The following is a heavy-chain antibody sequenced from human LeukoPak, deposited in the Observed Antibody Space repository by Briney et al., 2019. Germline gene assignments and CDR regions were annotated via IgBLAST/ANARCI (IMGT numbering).Heavy chain of an antibody. Sequence: SETLSLTCAVYGGSFSDYYWSWIRQPPGKGLEWIGEINHSGSTNYNPSLKSRVTISVDTPKNQFSLKLSSVTAADTAVYYCAVTPPTRYCSGGSCPRIYGMDVWGQGTTVTVSS. V-gene: IGHV4-34*01. CDR2: INHSGST. CDR3: AVTPPTRYCSGGSCPRIYGMDV. CDR1: GGSFSDYY. J-gene: IGHJ6*02. D-gene: IGHD2-15*01.